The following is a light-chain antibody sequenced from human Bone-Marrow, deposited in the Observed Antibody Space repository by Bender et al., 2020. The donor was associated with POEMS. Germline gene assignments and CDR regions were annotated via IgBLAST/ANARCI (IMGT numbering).Light chain of an antibody. J-gene: IGLJ3*02. CDR3: SSDTSSGTHWL. V-gene: IGLV2-14*03. CDR1: SSDVGAYNY. CDR2: DVS. Sequence: QSALIQPASVSGSPGQSITISCTGTSSDVGAYNYVSWYQQHPGKAPKLMIFDVSNRPSGVSNRFSGSKSGITASLTISGLQAEEEADYYCSSDTSSGTHWLFGGGTKLTVL.